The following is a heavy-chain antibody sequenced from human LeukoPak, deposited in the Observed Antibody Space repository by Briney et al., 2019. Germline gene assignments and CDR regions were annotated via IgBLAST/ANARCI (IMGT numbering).Heavy chain of an antibody. CDR1: GGSISSSSYY. Sequence: SETLSLTCTVSGGSISSSSYYWGWIRQPPGKGLEWIGSIYYSGSTYYNPSLKRRVTISVDTSKNQFSLKLSSVTAADTAVYYCARAEYYYYGMDVWGQGTTVTVSS. V-gene: IGHV4-39*01. CDR3: ARAEYYYYGMDV. J-gene: IGHJ6*02. CDR2: IYYSGST.